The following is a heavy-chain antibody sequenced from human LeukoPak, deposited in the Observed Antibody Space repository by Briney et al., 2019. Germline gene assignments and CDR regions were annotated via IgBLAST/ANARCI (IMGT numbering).Heavy chain of an antibody. CDR1: GYSFTSYW. CDR2: IYPGDSET. V-gene: IGHV5-51*01. CDR3: ARLDSAGYSSGWYGMDV. J-gene: IGHJ6*02. Sequence: GESLKISCKGSGYSFTSYWIGWVRQMPGKGLEWMGIIYPGDSETTYSPSFQGQVSISVDTSTNTAYLEWSSLKASDTAMYYCARLDSAGYSSGWYGMDVWGQGTTVTVSS. D-gene: IGHD6-19*01.